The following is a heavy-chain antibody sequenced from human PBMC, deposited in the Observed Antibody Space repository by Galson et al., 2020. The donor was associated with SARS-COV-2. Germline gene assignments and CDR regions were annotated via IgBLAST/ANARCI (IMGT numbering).Heavy chain of an antibody. D-gene: IGHD2-2*01. CDR3: AREVPAAMLVWGMDV. Sequence: GGSLRLSCAASGFTFSSYWMHWVRQAPGKGLVWVSRINSDGSSTSYADSVKGRFTISRDNAKNTLYLQMNSLRAEDTAVYYCAREVPAAMLVWGMDVWGQGTTVTVSS. CDR2: INSDGSST. CDR1: GFTFSSYW. V-gene: IGHV3-74*01. J-gene: IGHJ6*02.